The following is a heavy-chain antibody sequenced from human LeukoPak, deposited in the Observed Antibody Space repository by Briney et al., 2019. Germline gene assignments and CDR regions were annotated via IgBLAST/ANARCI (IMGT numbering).Heavy chain of an antibody. V-gene: IGHV4-34*01. D-gene: IGHD2-2*01. CDR1: GGSFSGYY. CDR2: INHSGST. CDR3: ASQIVVVPAAMGGWFDP. J-gene: IGHJ5*02. Sequence: PSDTLSLTCAVYGGSFSGYYWRWIRQPPGKGLEWIGEINHSGSTNYNPPLKSRVTISVDTSKNQFSLKLSSVTAADTAGYYCASQIVVVPAAMGGWFDPWGQGTLVTVSS.